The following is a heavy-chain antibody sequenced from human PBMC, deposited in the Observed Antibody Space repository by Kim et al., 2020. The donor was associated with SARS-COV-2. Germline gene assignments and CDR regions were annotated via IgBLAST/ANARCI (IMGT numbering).Heavy chain of an antibody. J-gene: IGHJ4*02. V-gene: IGHV3-33*01. D-gene: IGHD2-2*03. CDR2: MYYDGTEK. Sequence: GGSLRLSCAASGFTFSKYGMHWVRQAPGKGLEWVALMYYDGTEKYYGDSVRGRFTISRDNSKNVLYLQMNSLRVEDTAVYYCARDGHCSSDICQLDYWGEGTLFSVSS. CDR1: GFTFSKYG. CDR3: ARDGHCSSDICQLDY.